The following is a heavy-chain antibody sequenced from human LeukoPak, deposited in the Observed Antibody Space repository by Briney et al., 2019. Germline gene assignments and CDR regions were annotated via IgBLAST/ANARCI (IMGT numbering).Heavy chain of an antibody. D-gene: IGHD5-12*01. CDR1: GFIVSSNY. CDR2: IYSDGNT. Sequence: GGSLRLSCAASGFIVSSNYMSWVRQAPGKGLEWVSFIYSDGNTYYADSVQGRFTPSRDNSKNTLSLQMNSLRVEDTAVYYCARGVGFRGYVDYWGQGTLVTVSS. V-gene: IGHV3-66*01. J-gene: IGHJ4*02. CDR3: ARGVGFRGYVDY.